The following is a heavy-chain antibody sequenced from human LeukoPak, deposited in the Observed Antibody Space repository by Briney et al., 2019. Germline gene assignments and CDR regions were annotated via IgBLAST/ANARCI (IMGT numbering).Heavy chain of an antibody. CDR2: INNDGSST. J-gene: IGHJ4*02. V-gene: IGHV3-74*01. D-gene: IGHD7-27*01. CDR1: GFTFSNYW. CDR3: ARARCGNWDDY. Sequence: GGSLSCNCAASGFTFSNYWMHWVRQAPGKGLVWVSRINNDGSSTSYADSVKGRFTISRDNAKNTLYLQMNSLRAEDTAVYYCARARCGNWDDYWGQGTLVTVSS.